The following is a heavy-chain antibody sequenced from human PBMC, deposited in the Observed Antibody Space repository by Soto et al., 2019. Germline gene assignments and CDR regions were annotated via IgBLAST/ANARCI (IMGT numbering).Heavy chain of an antibody. CDR2: MNTHNGDT. CDR3: ARDKGHCGTTRCQLNYLDP. V-gene: IGHV1-18*04. CDR1: GYTFTSDG. D-gene: IGHD2-2*01. J-gene: IGHJ5*02. Sequence: QVQLVQSGAEVKNPGASVKVSCEASGYTFTSDGISWVRQAPGQGLEWMGWMNTHNGDTNYAQKSQGRVTMTTDTPTSTAFLEVRRLGSEDTAIYYCARDKGHCGTTRCQLNYLDPWGQGTLVTVSS.